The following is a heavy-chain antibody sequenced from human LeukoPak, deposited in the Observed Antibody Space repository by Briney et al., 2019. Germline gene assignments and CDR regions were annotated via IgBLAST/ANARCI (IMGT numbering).Heavy chain of an antibody. CDR1: GYRFTNYW. CDR2: IYPGDSDT. J-gene: IGHJ4*02. V-gene: IGHV5-51*01. Sequence: GESLKISCKGSGYRFTNYWIGWVRQMPGKGLEWMGIIYPGDSDTRYSPSFQGQVTISADKSISTAYLQWSSLKASDTAMYYCARQVRIVGAPYFDYWGQGTLVTVSS. CDR3: ARQVRIVGAPYFDY. D-gene: IGHD1-26*01.